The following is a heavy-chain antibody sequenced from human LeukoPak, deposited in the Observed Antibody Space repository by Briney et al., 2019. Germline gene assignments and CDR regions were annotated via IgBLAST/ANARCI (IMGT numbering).Heavy chain of an antibody. Sequence: GGSLRLSCAASGFTFSDYYMSWIRQAPGKGLEWVSYISSSGRTIYYADSVKGRFTISRDNAKNSLSLQMNSLRAEDTAMYYCARIGSTGYYPFYYYYLDVWGKWTTVTVSS. J-gene: IGHJ6*03. CDR1: GFTFSDYY. CDR2: ISSSGRTI. CDR3: ARIGSTGYYPFYYYYLDV. D-gene: IGHD3-9*01. V-gene: IGHV3-11*01.